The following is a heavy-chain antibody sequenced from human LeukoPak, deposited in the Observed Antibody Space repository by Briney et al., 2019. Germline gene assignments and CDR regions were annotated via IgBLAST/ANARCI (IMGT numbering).Heavy chain of an antibody. D-gene: IGHD3-22*01. CDR2: IYSGGST. J-gene: IGHJ4*02. Sequence: GGSLRLSCAASGFTVSSNYMSWVRQAPGKGLEWVSVIYSGGSTYYADSVKGRFTISRDNSKDTLYLQMNSLRAEDTAVYYCARGAAGSGYYYDGLDYWGQGTLVTVSS. CDR3: ARGAAGSGYYYDGLDY. V-gene: IGHV3-53*01. CDR1: GFTVSSNY.